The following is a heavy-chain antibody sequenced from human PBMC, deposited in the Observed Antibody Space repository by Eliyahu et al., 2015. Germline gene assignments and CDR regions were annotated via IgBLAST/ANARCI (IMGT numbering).Heavy chain of an antibody. CDR3: AKKATMTGTARYFDY. D-gene: IGHD3-9*01. J-gene: IGHJ4*02. CDR1: GFTFSCYA. V-gene: IGHV3-23*01. CDR2: ISGNGYTT. Sequence: EVQLLESGGGLVQPGGSLRLXCAVSGFTFSCYAMSWVRQAPGKGLEWVSAISGNGYTTFYADSMKGRFTISRDNSKNTLYLQMNSLRADDTALYYCAKKATMTGTARYFDYWGQGTLVTVSS.